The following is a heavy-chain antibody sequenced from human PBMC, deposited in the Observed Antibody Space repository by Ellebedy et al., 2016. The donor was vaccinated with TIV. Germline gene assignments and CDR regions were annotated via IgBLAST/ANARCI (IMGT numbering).Heavy chain of an antibody. D-gene: IGHD3-22*01. CDR2: ISTSGGTV. J-gene: IGHJ4*02. V-gene: IGHV3-48*03. CDR3: ARSSSGYYYKGFDS. Sequence: GESLKISCAASGLTFKTYTMSWVRQAPGKGLEWISYISTSGGTVYGDSVKGRFTISRDNAKNSLYLQMNGLGAEDTAVYYCARSSSGYYYKGFDSWGQGALVTVSS. CDR1: GLTFKTYT.